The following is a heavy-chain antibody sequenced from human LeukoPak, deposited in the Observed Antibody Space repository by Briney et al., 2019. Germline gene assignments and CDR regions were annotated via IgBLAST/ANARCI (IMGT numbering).Heavy chain of an antibody. J-gene: IGHJ4*02. CDR3: ARDGYSGYDFYFDY. Sequence: GRSLRLSCAASGFIFSSYGMHWVRQAPGKGLEWVAVIWFDGSDKYYADSVKGRFTISRDNSKNTLYLQMNSLRAEDTAVYYCARDGYSGYDFYFDYWGQGSLVTVSS. D-gene: IGHD5-12*01. CDR1: GFIFSSYG. V-gene: IGHV3-33*01. CDR2: IWFDGSDK.